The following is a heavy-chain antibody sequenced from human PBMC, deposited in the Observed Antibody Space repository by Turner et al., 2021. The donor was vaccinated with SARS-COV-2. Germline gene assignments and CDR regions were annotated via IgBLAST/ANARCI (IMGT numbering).Heavy chain of an antibody. V-gene: IGHV4-39*01. D-gene: IGHD3-10*02. CDR2: IDYSGST. CDR1: GGSISSSSYY. CDR3: ASETRYYSGRGWFDP. Sequence: QLQLQESGPGLVKPSETLSLTCTVSGGSISSSSYYWGWIRQPPGKGLEWIGSIDYSGSTYYNPSLKSRVTISVDTSKNQFSLKLSSVTAADTAVYYCASETRYYSGRGWFDPWGQGTLVTVSS. J-gene: IGHJ5*02.